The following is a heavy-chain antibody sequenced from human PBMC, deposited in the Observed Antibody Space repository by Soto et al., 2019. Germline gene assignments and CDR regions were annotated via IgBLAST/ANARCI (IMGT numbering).Heavy chain of an antibody. D-gene: IGHD3-10*01. CDR2: ISYSGTT. CDR3: VRDYNRGDWFGP. CDR1: GGSISNDDYY. Sequence: TVSLTXIVSGGSISNDDYYWNWIRQPPGKGLEWVGYISYSGTTYYNPSLESRLTISVDTSKNQFSLKLSSVTAADTTVYYCVRDYNRGDWFGPWGQGTLVTVSS. V-gene: IGHV4-30-4*01. J-gene: IGHJ5*02.